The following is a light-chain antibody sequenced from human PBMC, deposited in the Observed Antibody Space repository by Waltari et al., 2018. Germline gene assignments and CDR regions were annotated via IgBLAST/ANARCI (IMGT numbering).Light chain of an antibody. CDR2: KAS. CDR3: LQYTSSPWT. J-gene: IGKJ1*01. Sequence: EIQMTQSTSSLSASVGDTVTITCRASQSISSLLAWYQQKPGKAPSLLIYKASSLQSGVPSRFSGSASGTDFTLTINSLQPEDFATYYCLQYTSSPWTFGQGTKVESK. CDR1: QSISSL. V-gene: IGKV1-12*01.